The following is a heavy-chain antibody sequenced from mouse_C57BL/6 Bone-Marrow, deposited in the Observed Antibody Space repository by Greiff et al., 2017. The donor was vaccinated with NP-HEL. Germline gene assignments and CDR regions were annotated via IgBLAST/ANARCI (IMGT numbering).Heavy chain of an antibody. J-gene: IGHJ1*03. V-gene: IGHV3-1*01. CDR2: ISYSGST. CDR1: GYSITSGYD. D-gene: IGHD6-1*01. CDR3: ARDSPHWYFDV. Sequence: VQLKQSGPGMVKPSQSLSLTCTVTGYSITSGYDWHWIRHFPGNKLEWMGYISYSGSTNHNPSLKSRISITHDTSKNHFFLKLNSVTTEDTATYYCARDSPHWYFDVWGTGTTVTVSS.